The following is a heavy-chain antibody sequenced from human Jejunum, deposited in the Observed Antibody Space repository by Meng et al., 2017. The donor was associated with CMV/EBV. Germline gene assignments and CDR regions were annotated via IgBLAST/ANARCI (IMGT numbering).Heavy chain of an antibody. CDR2: IHDTGST. D-gene: IGHD3-3*01. J-gene: IGHJ4*02. CDR1: GGSIGSGDYY. V-gene: IGHV4-30-4*08. Sequence: QVQLQEPGPGLVNPSPTLSLTCSVSGGSIGSGDYYWSWIRQPPGKGLEWIGYIHDTGSTYYNPSLKSRVDISLGTSRNHFSLTLSSVTAEDTAVYFCARGSIFVSFDSWGQGTLVTVSS. CDR3: ARGSIFVSFDS.